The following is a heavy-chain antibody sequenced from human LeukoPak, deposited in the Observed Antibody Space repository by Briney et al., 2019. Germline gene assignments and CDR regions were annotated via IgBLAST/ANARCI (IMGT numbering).Heavy chain of an antibody. D-gene: IGHD3-10*01. Sequence: GGSLRLSCAASGFTFSTYAMGWVRQAPGKGLEWVSGINENGGSTPYADSVKGRFIISRDNFKNTLYLQMNSLRAEDTAVYYCAKDGGRGVEDYSWGTFDSWGQGTLVTVSS. V-gene: IGHV3-23*01. CDR2: INENGGST. CDR3: AKDGGRGVEDYSWGTFDS. CDR1: GFTFSTYA. J-gene: IGHJ4*02.